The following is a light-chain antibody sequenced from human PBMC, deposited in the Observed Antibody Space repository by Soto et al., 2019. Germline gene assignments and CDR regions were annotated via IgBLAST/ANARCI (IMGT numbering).Light chain of an antibody. CDR3: SSYGGSNNLV. V-gene: IGLV2-8*01. CDR2: DVS. Sequence: QSVLTQPPSASGSPGQSVTISCTGTSSDVGGYNSVSWYQQHPGKAPKLMIYDVSKRPSGGPDRFSGSKSGNTASLTVSGLQAEDEADYYCSSYGGSNNLVFGGGTKLTVL. J-gene: IGLJ3*02. CDR1: SSDVGGYNS.